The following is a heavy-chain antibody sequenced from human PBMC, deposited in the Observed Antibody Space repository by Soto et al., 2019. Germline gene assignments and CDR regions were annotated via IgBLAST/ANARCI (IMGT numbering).Heavy chain of an antibody. CDR1: GASVSSGSNY. CDR3: ARDYASRLGGSGNGFDY. D-gene: IGHD1-26*01. V-gene: IGHV4-61*01. Sequence: QVQLQESGPGLMKPSETLSLTCTVSGASVSSGSNYWSWIRQPPGKGLEWIGYIYYSGSTSYNPSLKRRVTISADTSENQFSLKLSSVTAADTAVYYCARDYASRLGGSGNGFDYWGQGTLVTVSS. CDR2: IYYSGST. J-gene: IGHJ4*02.